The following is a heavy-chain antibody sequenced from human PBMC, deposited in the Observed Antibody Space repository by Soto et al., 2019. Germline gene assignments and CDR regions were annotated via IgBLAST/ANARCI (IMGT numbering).Heavy chain of an antibody. V-gene: IGHV3-23*01. CDR1: VFTFSSHA. Sequence: GPLRISCAASVFTFSSHAMSWVRQGPGKGLEWVSAISGSGGSTYYADSVKGRSTTSRDNSKNTLYLQMNSLRAEDTAVYYCAKDSVPIFGVVIEYYYYYYGMDVWGQGTTVTVSS. CDR2: ISGSGGST. D-gene: IGHD3-3*01. CDR3: AKDSVPIFGVVIEYYYYYYGMDV. J-gene: IGHJ6*02.